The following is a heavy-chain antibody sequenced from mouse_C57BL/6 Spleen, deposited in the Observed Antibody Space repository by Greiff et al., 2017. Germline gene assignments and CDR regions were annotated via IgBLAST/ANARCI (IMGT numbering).Heavy chain of an antibody. D-gene: IGHD1-1*01. CDR2: ISGGGGDT. V-gene: IGHV5-9*01. J-gene: IGHJ1*03. CDR3: ARHPSYGSDWDFDV. CDR1: GFTFSSYT. Sequence: EVKVVESGGGLVKPGGSLKLSCAASGFTFSSYTMSWVRQTPEKRLEWVATISGGGGDTYYPDSVKGGFTISRDNAKKPLYLQMRSLRSEDTALYYCARHPSYGSDWDFDVWGTGTTVTVAS.